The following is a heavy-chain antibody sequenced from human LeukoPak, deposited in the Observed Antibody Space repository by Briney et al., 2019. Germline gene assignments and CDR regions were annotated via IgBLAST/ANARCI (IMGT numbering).Heavy chain of an antibody. Sequence: PSETLSLTCTVSGGSISSSSYYWGWIRQPPGKGLEWIGSIYYSGSTYYNPSLKSRVTISVDTSKNQFSLKLSSVTAADTAVYYCAREGIAAAGSTVDTAMAYFDYWGQGTLVTVSS. CDR3: AREGIAAAGSTVDTAMAYFDY. V-gene: IGHV4-39*07. CDR1: GGSISSSSYY. J-gene: IGHJ4*02. CDR2: IYYSGST. D-gene: IGHD6-13*01.